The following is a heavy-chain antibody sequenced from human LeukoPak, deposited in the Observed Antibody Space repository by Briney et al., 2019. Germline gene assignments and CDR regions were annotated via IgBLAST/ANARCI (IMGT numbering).Heavy chain of an antibody. CDR3: ARKYCRSSSRYVAVDY. Sequence: GESLKISCKGSGYSFNSYWIGWVRQMPGKGLEWMGIIYPGDSDTRYSPSFQGQVTISADKSIDTAYLQWSSLKASDTAMYYCARKYCRSSSRYVAVDYWGQGTLVTVSS. D-gene: IGHD2-2*01. J-gene: IGHJ4*02. CDR1: GYSFNSYW. CDR2: IYPGDSDT. V-gene: IGHV5-51*03.